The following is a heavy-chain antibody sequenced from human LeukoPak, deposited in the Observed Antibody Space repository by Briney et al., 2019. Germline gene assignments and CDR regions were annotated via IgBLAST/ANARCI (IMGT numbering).Heavy chain of an antibody. D-gene: IGHD1-26*01. CDR1: GFTFSSYG. J-gene: IGHJ4*02. Sequence: GGTLRLSCAASGFTFSSYGMSWVRQAPGKGLEWVSAISGSGGSTYYADSVKGRFTISSDNSKNTLYLQMNSLRVEDTAVYYCAKRGAEVGATVAPGDYWGQGTLVTVSS. CDR3: AKRGAEVGATVAPGDY. V-gene: IGHV3-23*01. CDR2: ISGSGGST.